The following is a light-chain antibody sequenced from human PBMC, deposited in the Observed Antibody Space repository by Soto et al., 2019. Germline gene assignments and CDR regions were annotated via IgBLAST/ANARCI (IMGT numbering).Light chain of an antibody. CDR2: AAS. CDR1: QGISTN. Sequence: IQLTQSPSSLSASVGDRVTITCRASQGISTNLAWYQQKPRKAPKLLIYAASTLQSGVPSRFSGSGSGTDFTLTISSLQPEDFATYYCQQLNSYPITFGQGTRLEIK. CDR3: QQLNSYPIT. V-gene: IGKV1-9*01. J-gene: IGKJ5*01.